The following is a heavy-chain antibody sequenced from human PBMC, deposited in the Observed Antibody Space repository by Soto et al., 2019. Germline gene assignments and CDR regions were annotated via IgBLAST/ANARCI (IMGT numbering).Heavy chain of an antibody. J-gene: IGHJ4*02. D-gene: IGHD3-16*01. CDR3: TRAIGSGGVMGGFDY. CDR1: GGTFNMFA. Sequence: QVELVQSGAQVKKPGSAVKVSCKASGGTFNMFAMNWVRQAPGHGLEWMGGIIPIFDAPSYSEQLQGRVTITDDESTSTAYMELSSLTPDDTAIYYCTRAIGSGGVMGGFDYWGQGTLVTVSS. CDR2: IIPIFDAP. V-gene: IGHV1-69*01.